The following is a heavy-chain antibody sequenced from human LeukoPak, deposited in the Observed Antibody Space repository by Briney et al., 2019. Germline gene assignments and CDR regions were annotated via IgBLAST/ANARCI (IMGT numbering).Heavy chain of an antibody. Sequence: GGSLRLSCAASGFTFTSYSMDWVRQAPGKGLEWVSSISRSSSYISYADSVKGRFTVSRDNAKNSLYLQMNSLRAEDTAVYYCARQYRISDIEGGPDYWGQGTLVTVSS. CDR2: ISRSSSYI. V-gene: IGHV3-21*01. J-gene: IGHJ4*02. CDR1: GFTFTSYS. D-gene: IGHD3-3*02. CDR3: ARQYRISDIEGGPDY.